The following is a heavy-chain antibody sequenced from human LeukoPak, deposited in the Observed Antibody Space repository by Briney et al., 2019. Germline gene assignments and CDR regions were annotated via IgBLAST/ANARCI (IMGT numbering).Heavy chain of an antibody. CDR2: INPNSGGT. CDR3: AREMATIVPVHRPIDY. Sequence: AASVKVSCKASGYTFTGYYMHWVRQAPGQGLEWMGWINPNSGGTNYAQKFQGRVTMTRDTPISTAYMELSRLRSDDTAVYYCAREMATIVPVHRPIDYWGQGTLVTVSS. V-gene: IGHV1-2*02. D-gene: IGHD5-24*01. J-gene: IGHJ4*02. CDR1: GYTFTGYY.